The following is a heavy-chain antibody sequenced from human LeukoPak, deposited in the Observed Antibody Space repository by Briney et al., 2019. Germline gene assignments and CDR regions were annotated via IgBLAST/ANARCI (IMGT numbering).Heavy chain of an antibody. CDR2: IYHSGST. CDR1: GASIRSGSFY. D-gene: IGHD1-1*01. CDR3: ARGSTTGTTSYFDP. J-gene: IGHJ5*02. Sequence: SETLSLTCSVSGASIRSGSFYWSWIRQPPGKGLEWIGSIYHSGSTYYNLSFKSRVTISLNTSKNYFSLKLNSVTAADTAVYYCARGSTTGTTSYFDPWGQGTLVTVSS. V-gene: IGHV4-39*02.